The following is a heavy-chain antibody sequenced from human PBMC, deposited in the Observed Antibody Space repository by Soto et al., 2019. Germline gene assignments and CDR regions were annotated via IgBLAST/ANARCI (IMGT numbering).Heavy chain of an antibody. D-gene: IGHD3-22*01. Sequence: APAELCSKAPGFSFTSYCICWARQAPGQGLEWMGWISAYNGNTNYAQKLQGRVTMTTDTSTSTAYMELRSLRSDDTAVYYCARDIGLFTDYWGQGTLVTVSS. V-gene: IGHV1-18*01. CDR3: ARDIGLFTDY. J-gene: IGHJ4*02. CDR2: ISAYNGNT. CDR1: GFSFTSYC.